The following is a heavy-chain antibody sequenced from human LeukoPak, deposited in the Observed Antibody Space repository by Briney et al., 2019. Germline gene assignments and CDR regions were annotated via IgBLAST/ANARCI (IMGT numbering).Heavy chain of an antibody. CDR2: IKHSGST. J-gene: IGHJ4*02. CDR1: GHPFSVYH. Sequence: SEPLSLICAVYGHPFSVYHWSCIRHPPGKGLEWIGEIKHSGSTNYNPSLKSRVTISVDTSKNQYSLKLSSVTAADTAVYYCARGALWIAAAGKRPLVNWGQGTLVTVSS. V-gene: IGHV4-34*01. CDR3: ARGALWIAAAGKRPLVN. D-gene: IGHD6-13*01.